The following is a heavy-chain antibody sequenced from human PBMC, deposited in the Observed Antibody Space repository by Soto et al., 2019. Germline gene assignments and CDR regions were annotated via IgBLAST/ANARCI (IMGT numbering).Heavy chain of an antibody. CDR3: ARASYDSSGHSHNWFDP. CDR1: GYTLTCYC. J-gene: IGHJ5*02. V-gene: IGHV1-2*04. D-gene: IGHD3-22*01. Sequence: VKVSCKDSGYTLTCYCMHWVRQAPGQGLEWMGWINPNSGGTNYAQKFQGWVTMTRDTSISTAYMELSRLRSDDTAVYYCARASYDSSGHSHNWFDPWGQGTLVTVSS. CDR2: INPNSGGT.